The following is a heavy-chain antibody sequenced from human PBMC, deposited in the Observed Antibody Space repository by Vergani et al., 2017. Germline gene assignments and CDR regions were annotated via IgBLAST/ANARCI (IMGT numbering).Heavy chain of an antibody. CDR2: IFYSDST. Sequence: QVQLQESGPGLVKPSETLSLTCTVSGGSVSSGSYYWSWIRQPAGKGLEWIGYIFYSDSTNYNPSLKSRVTISIDTSRNHFSLSLSSVTAADTAVYYWARDFVRFGFSYYYMDVWGKGTTVTVSS. V-gene: IGHV4-61*10. D-gene: IGHD3-10*01. J-gene: IGHJ6*03. CDR3: ARDFVRFGFSYYYMDV. CDR1: GGSVSSGSYY.